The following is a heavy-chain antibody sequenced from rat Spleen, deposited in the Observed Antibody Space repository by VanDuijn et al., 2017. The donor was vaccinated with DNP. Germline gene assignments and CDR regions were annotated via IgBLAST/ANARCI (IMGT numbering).Heavy chain of an antibody. J-gene: IGHJ2*01. CDR1: GFSLTSYG. CDR2: IWSGGNT. Sequence: QVQLKESGPGLVQPSQTLSLTCTVSGFSLTSYGVSWVRQPPGKGLEWMGVIWSGGNTDYNSALKPRLSNSRDTSERQVFLTVNSLQTEDTGIYYCNRNDFGQPGVSWGQGVMVTVSS. V-gene: IGHV2S13*01. CDR3: NRNDFGQPGVS. D-gene: IGHD4-4*01.